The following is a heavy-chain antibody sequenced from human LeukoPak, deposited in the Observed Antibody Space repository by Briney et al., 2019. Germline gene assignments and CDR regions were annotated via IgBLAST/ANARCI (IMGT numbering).Heavy chain of an antibody. CDR2: IIPIFGTA. V-gene: IGHV1-69*05. J-gene: IGHJ6*03. CDR1: GGTFSSYA. Sequence: GSSVKVSCKASGGTFSSYAISWVRQAPGQGLEWMGGIIPIFGTANYAQKFQGRVTITTDESTSTAYMELSSLRSEDTAVYYCHYGGNPLGHYYYYMDVWGKGTTVTVSS. CDR3: HYGGNPLGHYYYYMDV. D-gene: IGHD4-23*01.